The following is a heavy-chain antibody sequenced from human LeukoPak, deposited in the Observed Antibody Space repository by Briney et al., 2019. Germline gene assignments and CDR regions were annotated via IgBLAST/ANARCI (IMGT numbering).Heavy chain of an antibody. CDR2: IKQDGSEK. CDR3: ARSRITMIVVVIRIDAFDI. CDR1: GFTFSSYW. V-gene: IGHV3-7*01. Sequence: EGSLRLSCAASGFTFSSYWMSWVSQAPGKGLEWVANIKQDGSEKYYVDSVKGRFTISRDNAQNSLYLQMNSLMAEDTAVYYCARSRITMIVVVIRIDAFDIWGQGTMVTVSS. D-gene: IGHD3-22*01. J-gene: IGHJ3*02.